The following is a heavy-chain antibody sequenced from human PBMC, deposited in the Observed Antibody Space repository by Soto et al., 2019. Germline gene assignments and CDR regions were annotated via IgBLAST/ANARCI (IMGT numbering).Heavy chain of an antibody. D-gene: IGHD2-15*01. V-gene: IGHV4-30-4*01. CDR1: GRSISSVNYY. CDR2: IYYSGST. Sequence: QVQLQESGPGLVKPSQTLSLTCTVSGRSISSVNYYWSWIRQPPGKGLEWIGYIYYSGSTYYNPSISSRVTISVDTSKXXFXLKLSSVTAADTAVYYCARYGSGECNRGSCYSPFDYWGQGTLVTVSS. J-gene: IGHJ4*02. CDR3: ARYGSGECNRGSCYSPFDY.